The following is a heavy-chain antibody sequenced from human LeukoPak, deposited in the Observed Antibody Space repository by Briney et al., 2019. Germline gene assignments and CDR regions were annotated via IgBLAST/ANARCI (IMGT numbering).Heavy chain of an antibody. V-gene: IGHV3-21*01. J-gene: IGHJ4*02. Sequence: GGSLRLSCAASGFTFSSYSMNWVRQAPGKGLEWVSAISSSSSYIYYADSVKGRFTISRDNAKNSLYLQMNSLRAEDTAVYYCARDLGTTVTTYLDYWGQGTLVTVSS. CDR1: GFTFSSYS. D-gene: IGHD4-17*01. CDR2: ISSSSSYI. CDR3: ARDLGTTVTTYLDY.